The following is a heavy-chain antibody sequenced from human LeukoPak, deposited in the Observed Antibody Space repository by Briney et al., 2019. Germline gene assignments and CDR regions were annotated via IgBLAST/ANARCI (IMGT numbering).Heavy chain of an antibody. CDR2: IKQDGSEK. V-gene: IGHV3-7*01. D-gene: IGHD4-17*01. Sequence: GGSLRLSCAASGFTFSSYWMSRVRQAPGKGLEWVANIKQDGSEKHYVDSVKGRFTISRDNAKNSLYLQMNSLRAEDTAVYYCAGLATVTTFYYFDYWGQGTLVTVSS. J-gene: IGHJ4*02. CDR1: GFTFSSYW. CDR3: AGLATVTTFYYFDY.